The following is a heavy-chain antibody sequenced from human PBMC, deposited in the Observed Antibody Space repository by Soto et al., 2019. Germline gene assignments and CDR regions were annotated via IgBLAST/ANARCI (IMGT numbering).Heavy chain of an antibody. CDR1: GYSFTSYW. V-gene: IGHV5-51*01. CDR3: ARQGGYSSSNYYYYYGMDV. J-gene: IGHJ6*02. CDR2: IYPGDSDT. D-gene: IGHD6-13*01. Sequence: GESLKISCKGSGYSFTSYWIGWVRQMPGKGLEWMGIIYPGDSDTRYSPSFQGQVTISADKSINTAYLQWSSLKASDTAMYYCARQGGYSSSNYYYYYGMDVWGQGTTVTVSS.